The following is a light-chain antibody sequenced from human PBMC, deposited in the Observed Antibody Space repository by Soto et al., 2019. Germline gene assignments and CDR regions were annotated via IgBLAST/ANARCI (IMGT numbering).Light chain of an antibody. CDR2: DVS. Sequence: QSALTQPRSVSGSPGQSVTISCTGTSSDVGGYNYVSWYQHHPGKAPKLMIYDVSKRPSWVPDRFSGSKSGNTASLTISGLHDEDEADYYCCSNAGSYVFGTGTKLTVL. CDR3: CSNAGSYV. V-gene: IGLV2-11*01. CDR1: SSDVGGYNY. J-gene: IGLJ1*01.